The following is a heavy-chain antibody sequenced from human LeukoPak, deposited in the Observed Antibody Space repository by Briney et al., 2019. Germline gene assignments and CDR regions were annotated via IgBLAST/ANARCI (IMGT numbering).Heavy chain of an antibody. D-gene: IGHD3-3*01. CDR3: ARQMYYDFWSGYSTFDY. J-gene: IGHJ4*02. Sequence: GGSLRLSCEASGFTFSSYEMNWVRQAPGKGLEWVSYISSSGNTIYYADSVKGRFTISRDNAKNSLYLQMNSLGAEDTAVYYCARQMYYDFWSGYSTFDYWSQGTLVTVSP. CDR2: ISSSGNTI. CDR1: GFTFSSYE. V-gene: IGHV3-48*03.